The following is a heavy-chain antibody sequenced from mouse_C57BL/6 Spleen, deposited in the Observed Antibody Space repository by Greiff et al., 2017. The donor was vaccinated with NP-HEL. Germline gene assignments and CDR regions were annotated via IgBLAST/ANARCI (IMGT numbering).Heavy chain of an antibody. CDR1: GYSFTDYN. D-gene: IGHD1-1*01. Sequence: VHVKQSGPELVKPGASVKISCKASGYSFTDYNMNWVKQSNGKSLEWIGVINPNYGTTSYNQKFKGKATLTVDQSSSTAYMQLNSLTSADSAVYYCAREDYGSSYRWYFDVWGTGTTVTVSS. V-gene: IGHV1-39*01. J-gene: IGHJ1*03. CDR2: INPNYGTT. CDR3: AREDYGSSYRWYFDV.